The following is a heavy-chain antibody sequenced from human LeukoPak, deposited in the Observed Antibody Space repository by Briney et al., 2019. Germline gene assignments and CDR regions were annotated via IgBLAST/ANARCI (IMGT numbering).Heavy chain of an antibody. CDR1: GGSISSYY. J-gene: IGHJ3*02. CDR3: ARDSQMLRPEALDI. CDR2: IYYSGST. Sequence: SETLSLNCTGSGGSISSYYWSWIRQPPGKGLEWIGYIYYSGSTNYDPSLKSRVTISVDTSKNQFSLKLGSVTAADTAVYYCARDSQMLRPEALDIWGQGTMVTVSS. D-gene: IGHD2-15*01. V-gene: IGHV4-59*01.